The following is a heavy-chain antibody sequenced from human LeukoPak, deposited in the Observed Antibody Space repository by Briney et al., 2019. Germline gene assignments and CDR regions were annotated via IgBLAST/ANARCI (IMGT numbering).Heavy chain of an antibody. V-gene: IGHV3-7*01. CDR3: ARYKLYHGAFDI. J-gene: IGHJ3*02. Sequence: GGSLRLSCEGSGFTFSNYWMGWVRQAPGKGLQWVANIKTDGSEKYYVDSVKGRFTISRDNAKNSLYLQMNSLRAEDTAVYYCARYKLYHGAFDIWGQGTMVTVSS. CDR1: GFTFSNYW. D-gene: IGHD2-2*01. CDR2: IKTDGSEK.